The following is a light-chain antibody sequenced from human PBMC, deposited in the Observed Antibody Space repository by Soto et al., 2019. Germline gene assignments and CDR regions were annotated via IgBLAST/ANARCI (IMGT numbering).Light chain of an antibody. Sequence: QSVRTQPASVSGSPGQSITISCTGTSSDVGGYNYVSWYQQHPGKAPKLMIYDVSNRPSGVSNRFSGSKSGNTASLTISGLQAEDEADYYCSSYTSSILFGGGTKLTVL. CDR1: SSDVGGYNY. V-gene: IGLV2-14*01. CDR3: SSYTSSIL. J-gene: IGLJ2*01. CDR2: DVS.